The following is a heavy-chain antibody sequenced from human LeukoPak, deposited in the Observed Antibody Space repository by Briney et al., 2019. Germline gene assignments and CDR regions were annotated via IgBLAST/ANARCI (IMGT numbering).Heavy chain of an antibody. V-gene: IGHV1-8*03. Sequence: ASVKVSCKASGYTFSSYDINWVRQATGQGLEWMGWMNPNSGNTGYAQKFQGRVTITRNTSISTAQMGLSSLRSEDTAVYYCARAPKWQGYYYYMDVWGKGTTVTVSS. CDR1: GYTFSSYD. D-gene: IGHD5-12*01. CDR2: MNPNSGNT. J-gene: IGHJ6*03. CDR3: ARAPKWQGYYYYMDV.